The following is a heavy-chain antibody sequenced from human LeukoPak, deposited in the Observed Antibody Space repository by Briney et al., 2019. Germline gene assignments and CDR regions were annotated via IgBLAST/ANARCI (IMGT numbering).Heavy chain of an antibody. CDR2: VNWSGSST. D-gene: IGHD3-22*01. CDR3: ARAHNYDGRDYYYAFSDY. V-gene: IGHV3-20*04. J-gene: IGHJ4*02. CDR1: GFNFDDYG. Sequence: RPGGSLRLSCAASGFNFDDYGMTWVRQAPGRGLEWVSGVNWSGSSTNYADSVKGRFTISRDSATNSLYLQMNSLRAEDTALYYCARAHNYDGRDYYYAFSDYWGQGTLVTVSS.